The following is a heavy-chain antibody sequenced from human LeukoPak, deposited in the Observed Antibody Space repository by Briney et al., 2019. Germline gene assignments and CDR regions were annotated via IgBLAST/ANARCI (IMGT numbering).Heavy chain of an antibody. Sequence: ASVKVSCKASGNTFIGYWIHWVRQAPGQGLEWMGWISAYKGNTNYAQKLQGRVTMTTDTSTSTAYMELRSLRSDDTAIYYCARGSIAVTAPVDVWGRGTLVTVSS. CDR2: ISAYKGNT. J-gene: IGHJ2*01. CDR3: ARGSIAVTAPVDV. CDR1: GNTFIGYW. D-gene: IGHD6-19*01. V-gene: IGHV1-18*04.